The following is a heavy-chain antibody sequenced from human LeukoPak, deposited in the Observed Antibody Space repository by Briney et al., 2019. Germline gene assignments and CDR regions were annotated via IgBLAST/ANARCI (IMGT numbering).Heavy chain of an antibody. CDR2: INQDGSKK. Sequence: GGSLRLSCAASGFTFSNYWMSWVRQAPGKGLEWVANINQDGSKKYYVDPVKGRFTISRDNAKNSLYLQMNSLRAEDTAMYYCARAQYSNSSYWGQGTLVTVSS. CDR1: GFTFSNYW. V-gene: IGHV3-7*04. CDR3: ARAQYSNSSY. J-gene: IGHJ4*02. D-gene: IGHD6-6*01.